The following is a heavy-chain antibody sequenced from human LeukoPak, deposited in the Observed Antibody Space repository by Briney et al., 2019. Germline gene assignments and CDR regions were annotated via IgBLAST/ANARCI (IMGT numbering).Heavy chain of an antibody. D-gene: IGHD5-24*01. CDR2: IKSDGGET. CDR3: ARDMGWQQFDC. Sequence: GGSLGLSCAASGFTFSSYWMSWVRQAPGKGLERVANIKSDGGETYYMDSVKGRFTISRDNAKNSLYLQMNSLRAEDTAVYYCARDMGWQQFDCWGQGTLVTVSS. J-gene: IGHJ4*02. CDR1: GFTFSSYW. V-gene: IGHV3-7*01.